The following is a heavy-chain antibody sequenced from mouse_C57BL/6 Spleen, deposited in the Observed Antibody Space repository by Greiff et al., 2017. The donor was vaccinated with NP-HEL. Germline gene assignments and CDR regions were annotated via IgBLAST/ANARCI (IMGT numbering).Heavy chain of an antibody. D-gene: IGHD4-1*01. V-gene: IGHV1-26*01. CDR2: INPNNGGT. Sequence: EVQLQQSGPELVKPGASVKISCKASGYTFTDYYMNWVKQSHGKSLEWIGDINPNNGGTSYNQKFKGKATLTVDKSSSTAYMELRSLTSEDAAVYYCARSLGSSYWGQGTLVTVSA. J-gene: IGHJ3*01. CDR1: GYTFTDYY. CDR3: ARSLGSSY.